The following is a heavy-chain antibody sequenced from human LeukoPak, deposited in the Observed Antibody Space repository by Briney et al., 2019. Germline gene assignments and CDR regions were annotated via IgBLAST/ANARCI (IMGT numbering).Heavy chain of an antibody. CDR1: GFTFSSYG. CDR2: IWYDGSNK. CDR3: AKGRGGSYYFAFDI. J-gene: IGHJ3*02. D-gene: IGHD1-26*01. Sequence: GGSLRLSCAASGFTFSSYGMHWVRQAPGKGLEWVAVIWYDGSNKYYADSVKGRFTISRDNSKNTLYLQMNSLRAEDTAVYYCAKGRGGSYYFAFDIWGQGTMVTVSS. V-gene: IGHV3-30*02.